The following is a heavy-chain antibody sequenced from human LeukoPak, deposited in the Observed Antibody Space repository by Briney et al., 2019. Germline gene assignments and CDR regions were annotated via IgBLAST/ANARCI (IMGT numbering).Heavy chain of an antibody. J-gene: IGHJ2*01. Sequence: PGGSLSLSCAASVFTLRHYWMHWVRQRAGKGLVWVSRTNTDGSEGSSTNYADSVKGRFTISRDNAKNTLYLQMNSLRAEDTAVYYCARVGAAGKWYFDLWGRGTLVTVSS. CDR1: VFTLRHYW. V-gene: IGHV3-74*01. D-gene: IGHD6-19*01. CDR2: TNTDGSEGSST. CDR3: ARVGAAGKWYFDL.